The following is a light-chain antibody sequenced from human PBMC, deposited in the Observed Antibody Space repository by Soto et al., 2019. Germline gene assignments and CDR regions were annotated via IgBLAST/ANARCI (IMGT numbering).Light chain of an antibody. CDR1: SSNIGAGYG. CDR2: GNS. V-gene: IGLV1-40*01. CDR3: QSYDSSLSAPYV. J-gene: IGLJ1*01. Sequence: QSVLTQPPSVSGAPGQRVTISCTGSSSNIGAGYGVHWYQHLPGTAPKLLIYGNSNRPSGVPDRFSGSKSGPSASLAITGLQVDDEADYYCQSYDSSLSAPYVFGTGTKVTVL.